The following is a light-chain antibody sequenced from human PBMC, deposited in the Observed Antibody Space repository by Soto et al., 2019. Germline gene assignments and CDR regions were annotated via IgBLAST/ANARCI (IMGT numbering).Light chain of an antibody. J-gene: IGLJ1*01. CDR3: QSYDSTLSARYV. Sequence: QSVLTQPPSVSGAPGQRVTISCTGSSSNIGAGYDAHWYQQRPGTAPKLLIFGNINRPSGVPDRFSGSKSGTSASLAITGLQPEDEGDYYCQSYDSTLSARYVFGTGTKVTVL. CDR1: SSNIGAGYD. V-gene: IGLV1-40*01. CDR2: GNI.